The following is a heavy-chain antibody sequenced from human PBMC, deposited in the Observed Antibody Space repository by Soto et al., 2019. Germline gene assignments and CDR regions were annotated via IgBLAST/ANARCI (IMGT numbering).Heavy chain of an antibody. D-gene: IGHD3-9*01. V-gene: IGHV3-21*01. CDR2: ISRTSNYI. J-gene: IGHJ3*02. Sequence: GGSLRLSCAASGFTFSSYGMHWVRQAPSKGLEWVSAISRTSNYIYYADSVKGRFTISRDNAKNSLYLQMSSLRAEDTALYYCARDYDTLTGYAFDIWGQGTMVTV. CDR3: ARDYDTLTGYAFDI. CDR1: GFTFSSYG.